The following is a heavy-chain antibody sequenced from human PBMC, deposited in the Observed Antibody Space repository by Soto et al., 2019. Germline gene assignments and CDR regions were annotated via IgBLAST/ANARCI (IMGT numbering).Heavy chain of an antibody. D-gene: IGHD6-19*01. CDR3: ARGFRAVADTPYYAFDM. J-gene: IGHJ3*02. V-gene: IGHV1-3*01. CDR2: MNAGKGDT. Sequence: QVHLVQSGTEVKQPGASVKLSCTTSGYTFTEYSIHWLRQAPGQRLEWMGCMNAGKGDTKYSPKLQGRVSITRDRSPRTAHVELSSLTSEDTAVYYCARGFRAVADTPYYAFDMWGQGTIVTVSS. CDR1: GYTFTEYS.